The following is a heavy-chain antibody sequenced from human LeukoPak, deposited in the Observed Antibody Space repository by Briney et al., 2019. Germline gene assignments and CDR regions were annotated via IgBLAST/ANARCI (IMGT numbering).Heavy chain of an antibody. V-gene: IGHV1-18*01. D-gene: IGHD5-24*01. CDR3: ARTVEMATTFDY. Sequence: ASVKVSCKASGYTFTSYGISWVRQAPGQGLEWMGWISAYNGNTNYAQKLQGRVTMTTNTSTSTAYMELRSLRSDDTAVYYCARTVEMATTFDYWGQGTLVTVSS. J-gene: IGHJ4*02. CDR2: ISAYNGNT. CDR1: GYTFTSYG.